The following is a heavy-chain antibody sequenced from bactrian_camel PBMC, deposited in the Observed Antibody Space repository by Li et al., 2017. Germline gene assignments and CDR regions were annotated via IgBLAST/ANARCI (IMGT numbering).Heavy chain of an antibody. CDR1: GYTYDNYC. D-gene: IGHD2*01. CDR3: AADVLTPLQSRPLRPACKSDRQYLNY. CDR2: IDADGSP. V-gene: IGHV3S26*01. Sequence: HVQLVESGGGSVQPGGSLRLSCVVSGYTYDNYCIGWFRQGVRLERDEVASIDADGSPRYATSAKGRFTISYDNINNTLDLQMNSLKPEDTAVYYCAADVLTPLQSRPLRPACKSDRQYLNYWGQGTQVTVS. J-gene: IGHJ4*01.